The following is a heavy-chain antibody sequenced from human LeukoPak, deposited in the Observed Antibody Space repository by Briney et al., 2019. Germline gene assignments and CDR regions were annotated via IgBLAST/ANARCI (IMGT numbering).Heavy chain of an antibody. CDR2: IYYSGST. CDR3: ARAGSSSWYRNDAFDI. CDR1: GGSISSYY. V-gene: IGHV4-59*01. D-gene: IGHD6-13*01. Sequence: SETLSLTCTVSGGSISSYYWSWIRQPPGKGLEWIGYIYYSGSTNYNPSLKSRVTISVDTSKNQFSLKLSSVTAADTAVYYCARAGSSSWYRNDAFDIWGQGTMVTVSS. J-gene: IGHJ3*02.